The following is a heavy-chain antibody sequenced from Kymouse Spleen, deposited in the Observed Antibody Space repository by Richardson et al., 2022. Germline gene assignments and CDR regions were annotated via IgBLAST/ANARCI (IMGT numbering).Heavy chain of an antibody. V-gene: IGHV4-34*01. J-gene: IGHJ4*02. Sequence: QVQLQQWGAGLLKPSETLSLTCAVYGGSFSGYYWSWIRQPPGKGLEWIGEINHSGSTNYNPSLKSRVTISVDTSKNQFSLKLSSVTAADTAVYYCARRGDWNYGFDYWGQGTLVTVSS. CDR3: ARRGDWNYGFDY. CDR2: INHSGST. D-gene: IGHD1-7*01. CDR1: GGSFSGYY.